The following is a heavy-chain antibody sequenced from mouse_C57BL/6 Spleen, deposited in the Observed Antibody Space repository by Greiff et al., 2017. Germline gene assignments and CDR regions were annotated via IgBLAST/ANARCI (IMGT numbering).Heavy chain of an antibody. V-gene: IGHV1-82*01. CDR3: ARNGYSCFAY. J-gene: IGHJ3*01. CDR2: IYPGDGDT. Sequence: QVQLQQSGPELVKPGASVKISCKASGYAFSSSWMNWVKQRPGKGLEWIGRIYPGDGDTNYNGKFKGKATLTADKSSSTAYMQLSSLTSEDSAVYFCARNGYSCFAYWGRGTLVTVSA. D-gene: IGHD2-3*01. CDR1: GYAFSSSW.